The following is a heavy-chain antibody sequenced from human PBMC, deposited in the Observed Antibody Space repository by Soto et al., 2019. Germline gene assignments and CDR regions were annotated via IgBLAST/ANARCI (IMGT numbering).Heavy chain of an antibody. D-gene: IGHD2-2*01. CDR3: AREEVRSSTSCYFNWFDP. CDR1: GGSVSSGSYY. J-gene: IGHJ5*02. V-gene: IGHV4-61*01. Sequence: SSETLSITCTVSGGSVSSGSYYWSWIRQPPGKGLEWIGYIYYSGSTNYNPSLKSRVTISVDTSKNQFSLKLSSVTAADTAVYYCAREEVRSSTSCYFNWFDPWGQGTLVTVSS. CDR2: IYYSGST.